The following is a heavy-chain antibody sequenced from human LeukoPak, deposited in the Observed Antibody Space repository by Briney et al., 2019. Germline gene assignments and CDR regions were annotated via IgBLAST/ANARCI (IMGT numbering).Heavy chain of an antibody. V-gene: IGHV1-8*02. CDR2: MDPNSGNT. CDR3: ARDRLAVAGTVPWFDP. Sequence: ASVKVSCKASGYTFTSYDINWVRQAPGQGLEWMGWMDPNSGNTGYAQKLQGRVTMTTDTSTSTAYMELRSLRSDDTAVYYCARDRLAVAGTVPWFDPWGQGTLVTVSS. J-gene: IGHJ5*02. CDR1: GYTFTSYD. D-gene: IGHD6-19*01.